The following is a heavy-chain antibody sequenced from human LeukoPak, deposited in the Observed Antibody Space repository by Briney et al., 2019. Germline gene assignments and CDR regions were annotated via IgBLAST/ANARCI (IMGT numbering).Heavy chain of an antibody. Sequence: ASVKVSCKASGYTFTSCYIHWVRQAPGQGLEWMGIIYPTGGSISYAQNFQGRVTMIRDTSTSTVYMELRSLRSEDTAVYYCARDRGYCSGGSCYTDYWGQGILVTVSS. CDR1: GYTFTSCY. CDR3: ARDRGYCSGGSCYTDY. J-gene: IGHJ4*02. CDR2: IYPTGGSI. D-gene: IGHD2-15*01. V-gene: IGHV1-46*01.